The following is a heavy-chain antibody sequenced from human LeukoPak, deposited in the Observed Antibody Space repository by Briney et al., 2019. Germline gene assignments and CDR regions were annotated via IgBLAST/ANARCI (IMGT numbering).Heavy chain of an antibody. CDR3: ARGGGYTYGPGNFEY. CDR2: IFTSGST. V-gene: IGHV4-4*07. D-gene: IGHD5-18*01. J-gene: IGHJ4*02. Sequence: SETLSLTCTVSGGSVSNYYWSWLRQPAGKGLEWIGRIFTSGSTNYNPSLKSRVTMSVDTSKNQFSLKLSSVTAADTAVYYCARGGGYTYGPGNFEYWGQGTLVTVSS. CDR1: GGSVSNYY.